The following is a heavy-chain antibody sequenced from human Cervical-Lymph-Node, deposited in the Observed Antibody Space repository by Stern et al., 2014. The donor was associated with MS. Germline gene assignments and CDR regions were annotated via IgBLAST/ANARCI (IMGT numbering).Heavy chain of an antibody. CDR2: ITGRGTYI. CDR1: GFSFSTYS. Sequence: EVQLVESGGGVVKPGGSLRLSCAASGFSFSTYSMTWVRQAPGKGLEWVSSITGRGTYIHYADLVKGRFTISRDNAKNSLYLQMNSLRAEDTAVYYCAKDARRGDYYGLDVWGQGTTVTVSS. V-gene: IGHV3-21*01. CDR3: AKDARRGDYYGLDV. J-gene: IGHJ6*02. D-gene: IGHD3-10*01.